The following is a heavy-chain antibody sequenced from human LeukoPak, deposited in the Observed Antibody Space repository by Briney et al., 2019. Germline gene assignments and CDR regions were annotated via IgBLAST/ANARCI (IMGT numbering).Heavy chain of an antibody. CDR3: ARAMSTFGGVRNYFDS. CDR2: VSMSSGTI. CDR1: GFTFNDHN. V-gene: IGHV3-48*04. J-gene: IGHJ4*02. Sequence: GGALTLSCAASGFTFNDHNMNWVRQAPGKGLEGISFVSMSSGTIYYADSVNGRFRISRDNAKSSLDLEMNSLRAEDTAVYYCARAMSTFGGVRNYFDSWGQGTLVTVSS. D-gene: IGHD3-16*01.